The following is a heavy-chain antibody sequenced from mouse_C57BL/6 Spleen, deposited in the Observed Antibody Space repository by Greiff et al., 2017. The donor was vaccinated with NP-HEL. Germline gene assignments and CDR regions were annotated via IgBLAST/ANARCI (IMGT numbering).Heavy chain of an antibody. CDR3: AGCGRMGYPAY. V-gene: IGHV1-9*01. D-gene: IGHD2-10*02. Sequence: VKLMESGAELMKPGASVKLSCKATGYTFTGYWIEWVKQRPGHGLEWIGEILPGSGSTNYNEKFKGKATFTADKSSNTAYMQLSSRTTEDSAIYYCAGCGRMGYPAYWGQGTLVTVSA. CDR1: GYTFTGYW. J-gene: IGHJ3*01. CDR2: ILPGSGST.